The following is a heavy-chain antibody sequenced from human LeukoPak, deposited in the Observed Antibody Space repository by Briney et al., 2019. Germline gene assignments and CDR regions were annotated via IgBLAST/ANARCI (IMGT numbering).Heavy chain of an antibody. Sequence: PGRSVRLSRAASGFTFSSYGMHWVRQAPGKGLEWVAVIWYDGSNKYYADSVKGRFTISRDNSKNTLYLQMNSLRAEDTAVYYCAKATPDNWFDPWGQGTLVTVSS. CDR3: AKATPDNWFDP. CDR1: GFTFSSYG. CDR2: IWYDGSNK. J-gene: IGHJ5*02. V-gene: IGHV3-33*06.